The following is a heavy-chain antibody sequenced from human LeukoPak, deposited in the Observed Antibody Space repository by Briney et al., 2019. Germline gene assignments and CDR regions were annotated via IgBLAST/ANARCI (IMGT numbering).Heavy chain of an antibody. Sequence: PSETLSLTCTVSGGSISSSSYYWGWIRQPPGKGLEWLANIYYSGSTYSNPSLKSRVTISMDTSNNQFSLKLTSVTAADTAVYYCARLVPPGWFDPWGQGTLVTVSS. CDR3: ARLVPPGWFDP. CDR2: IYYSGST. CDR1: GGSISSSSYY. J-gene: IGHJ5*02. V-gene: IGHV4-39*01.